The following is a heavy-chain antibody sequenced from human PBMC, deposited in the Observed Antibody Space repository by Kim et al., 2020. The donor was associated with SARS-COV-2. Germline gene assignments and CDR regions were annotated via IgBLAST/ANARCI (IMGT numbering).Heavy chain of an antibody. Sequence: VDSVKGRFTISRDNAKNSLYLQMNSLRAEDTAVYYCARDLRSSGGDFDYWGQGTLVTVSS. CDR3: ARDLRSSGGDFDY. J-gene: IGHJ4*02. V-gene: IGHV3-7*01. D-gene: IGHD2-15*01.